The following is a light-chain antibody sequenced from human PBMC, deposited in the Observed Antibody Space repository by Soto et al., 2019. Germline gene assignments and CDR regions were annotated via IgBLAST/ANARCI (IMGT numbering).Light chain of an antibody. Sequence: QSVLTQPPSASGAPGQRVTISCSGSSSNIGSNYVYWYQQLPGTAPKLLIYRNNQRPSGVPDRFSGSKSGTSASLGISGLRSEDEAGYYCAAWDDSLGGYVFGTGTKVTVL. V-gene: IGLV1-47*01. CDR1: SSNIGSNY. CDR3: AAWDDSLGGYV. CDR2: RNN. J-gene: IGLJ1*01.